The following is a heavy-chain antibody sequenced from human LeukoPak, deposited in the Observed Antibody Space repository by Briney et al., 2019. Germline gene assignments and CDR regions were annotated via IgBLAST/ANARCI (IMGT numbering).Heavy chain of an antibody. J-gene: IGHJ4*02. CDR3: ARRPYDILTGYATYFDY. CDR1: GYTFTGYY. D-gene: IGHD3-9*01. CDR2: ISAYNGNT. Sequence: ASVKVSCKASGYTFTGYYMHWVRQAPGQGLEWMGWISAYNGNTNYAQKLQGRVTMTTDTSTSTAYMELRSLRSDDTAVYYCARRPYDILTGYATYFDYWGQGTLVTVSS. V-gene: IGHV1-18*04.